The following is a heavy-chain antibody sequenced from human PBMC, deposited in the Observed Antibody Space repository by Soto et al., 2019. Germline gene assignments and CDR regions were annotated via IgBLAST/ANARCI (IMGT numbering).Heavy chain of an antibody. D-gene: IGHD3-10*01. CDR1: GFTFSNYA. CDR2: ISGSGGST. J-gene: IGHJ4*02. V-gene: IGHV3-23*01. CDR3: AKAPITMVRGVIDY. Sequence: EVQLLESGGGLVQPGGSLRLSCAASGFTFSNYAMSWVRQAPGKGLEWVSGISGSGGSTYYADSVKGRFTISRDNSKNTLYLQMNSLRSEDTAVYYCAKAPITMVRGVIDYWGQGTLVTVSS.